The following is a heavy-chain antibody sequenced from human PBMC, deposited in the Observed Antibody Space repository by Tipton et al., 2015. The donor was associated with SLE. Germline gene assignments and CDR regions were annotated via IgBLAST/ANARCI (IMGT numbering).Heavy chain of an antibody. D-gene: IGHD2-8*02. V-gene: IGHV4-61*09. CDR3: ARLGWSSGRAFDI. Sequence: TLSLTCTVSGGSISSGSYYWSWIRQPAGKGLEWIGHMYTGGSTNYNPSLKSRVTILLDMSKNQFSLNLSSVTAADTAVYYCARLGWSSGRAFDIWGQGTMVTVSS. CDR1: GGSISSGSYY. CDR2: MYTGGST. J-gene: IGHJ3*02.